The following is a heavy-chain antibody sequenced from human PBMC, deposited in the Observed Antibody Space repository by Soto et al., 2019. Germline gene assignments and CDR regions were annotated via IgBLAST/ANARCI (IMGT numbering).Heavy chain of an antibody. CDR2: INGGDYT. J-gene: IGHJ4*02. D-gene: IGHD2-2*01. V-gene: IGHV3-23*01. Sequence: GGSLRLSCAVSGFTFRSSPMSWVRRAPGKELEWVSGINGGDYTYYADSVKGRFTISRDNSKNTLYLQMNSLRAEDTAVYYCVPLCRYCSTTTPSWGQGTLVTVSS. CDR1: GFTFRSSP. CDR3: VPLCRYCSTTTPS.